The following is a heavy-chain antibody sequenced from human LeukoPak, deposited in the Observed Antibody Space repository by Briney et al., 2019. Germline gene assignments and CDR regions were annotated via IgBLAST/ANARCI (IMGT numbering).Heavy chain of an antibody. CDR2: INSDGSNP. J-gene: IGHJ6*02. CDR1: GFNFNRYW. V-gene: IGHV3-74*01. CDR3: VRGVNYGMDV. Sequence: PGGSLRLSCVASGFNFNRYWMHWVRQAPGKGLVWVSRINSDGSNPNCADSVKGRFTISRDNAKNTLYLQMESLRAEDTAVYYCVRGVNYGMDVWGQGTTVTVSS.